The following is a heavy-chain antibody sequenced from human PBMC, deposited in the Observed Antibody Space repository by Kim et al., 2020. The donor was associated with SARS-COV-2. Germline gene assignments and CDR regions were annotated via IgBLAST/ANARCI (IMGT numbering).Heavy chain of an antibody. D-gene: IGHD4-17*01. Sequence: IYGQKFQGRVTITEDTSTDTAYMELSSLRSEDTAVYYCATIPYLRYYFDYWGQGTLVTVSS. V-gene: IGHV1-24*01. CDR3: ATIPYLRYYFDY. J-gene: IGHJ4*02.